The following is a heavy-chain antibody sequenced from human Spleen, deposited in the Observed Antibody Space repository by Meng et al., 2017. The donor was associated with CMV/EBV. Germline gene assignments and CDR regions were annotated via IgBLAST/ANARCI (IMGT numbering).Heavy chain of an antibody. CDR2: INQDGSKK. J-gene: IGHJ4*02. CDR3: VGRALDF. V-gene: IGHV3-7*01. CDR1: GFISSNYW. Sequence: ETLSLTCVVPGFISSNYWMTWVRQAPGEGLEYVANINQDGSKKFYVDSVKGRFSISRDNAKNSLYLQMSSLRVEDTAVYYCVGRALDFWGQGTVVTVSS.